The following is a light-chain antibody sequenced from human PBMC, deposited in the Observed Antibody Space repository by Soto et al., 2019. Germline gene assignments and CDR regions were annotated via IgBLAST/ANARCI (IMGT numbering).Light chain of an antibody. CDR2: AAS. CDR3: QQSYSTPWT. J-gene: IGKJ1*01. Sequence: DIQMTQSPSSLAASVGDRVTLTCRASQSISSYLNWYQHKPGKAPKLLIYAASSLQSGVPSRFSGSGSGTDFTVTISSLQPEDFATYYCQQSYSTPWTFGQGTKVEIK. V-gene: IGKV1-39*01. CDR1: QSISSY.